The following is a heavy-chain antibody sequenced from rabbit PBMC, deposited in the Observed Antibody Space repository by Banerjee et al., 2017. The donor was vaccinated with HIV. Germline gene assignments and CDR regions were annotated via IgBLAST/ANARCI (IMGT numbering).Heavy chain of an antibody. Sequence: QLKESGGGLVQPGGSLKLSCKASGFDFSSYYMSWVRQAPGKGLEWIGYIDPVFGSTYYASWVNGRFTISSHNAQNTLYLQLNSLTAADTATYFCASLYAGSSYNLWGQGTLVTVS. D-gene: IGHD8-1*01. CDR2: IDPVFGST. CDR1: GFDFSSYY. V-gene: IGHV1S7*01. CDR3: ASLYAGSSYNL. J-gene: IGHJ4*01.